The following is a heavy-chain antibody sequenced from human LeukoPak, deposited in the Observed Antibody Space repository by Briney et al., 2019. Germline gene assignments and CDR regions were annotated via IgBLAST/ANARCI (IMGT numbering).Heavy chain of an antibody. CDR2: INAGNGNT. J-gene: IGHJ4*02. CDR1: GYTFTSYA. V-gene: IGHV1-3*01. Sequence: GASVKVSCKASGYTFTSYAMHRVRQAPGQRLEWMGWINAGNGNTKYSQKFQGRVTITRDTSASTAYMELSSLRSEDTVVYYCARVVGATIYVFDYWGQGTLVTVSS. CDR3: ARVVGATIYVFDY. D-gene: IGHD1-26*01.